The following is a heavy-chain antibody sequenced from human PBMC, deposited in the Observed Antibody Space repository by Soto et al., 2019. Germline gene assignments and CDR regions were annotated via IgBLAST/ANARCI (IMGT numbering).Heavy chain of an antibody. CDR2: IYYSGST. J-gene: IGHJ6*02. Sequence: SETLSLTCTVSGGSISSGAYYWSWIRQHPGKGLEWIGYIYYSGSTYYNPSLTSRVTISIDTSKNQFSLKLSSVTAADTAVYYCARDQVGSWPNYYYYGMDVWGQGTTVTVSS. V-gene: IGHV4-31*03. D-gene: IGHD6-13*01. CDR1: GGSISSGAYY. CDR3: ARDQVGSWPNYYYYGMDV.